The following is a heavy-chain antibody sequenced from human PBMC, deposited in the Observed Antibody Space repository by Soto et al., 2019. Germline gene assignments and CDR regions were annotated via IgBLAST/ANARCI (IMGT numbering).Heavy chain of an antibody. CDR1: GASISYYY. CDR3: ARDDSGGFGSYYYYGMDV. Sequence: LTCTVSGASISYYYWTWIRQPEGKGLEWIGNIHNGGSTNYNPSLRSRVTISVDTSKNQFSLRLSSVTAADTAVYYCARDDSGGFGSYYYYGMDVWGQGTTVTVSS. D-gene: IGHD2-8*02. V-gene: IGHV4-59*01. CDR2: IHNGGST. J-gene: IGHJ6*02.